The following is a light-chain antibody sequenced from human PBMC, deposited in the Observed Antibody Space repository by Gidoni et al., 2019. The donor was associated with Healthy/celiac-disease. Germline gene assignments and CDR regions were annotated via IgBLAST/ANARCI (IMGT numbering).Light chain of an antibody. CDR3: QQYNSYSWT. Sequence: DIQMTQSPSTLSASVGDRVTITCRVSQSISSWLAWYQQKPGKATKLLIYKASSLESGVPSRFSGSGSGTEFTLTISSLQPDDFATYYCQQYNSYSWTFGQGTKVEIK. CDR2: KAS. J-gene: IGKJ1*01. V-gene: IGKV1-5*03. CDR1: QSISSW.